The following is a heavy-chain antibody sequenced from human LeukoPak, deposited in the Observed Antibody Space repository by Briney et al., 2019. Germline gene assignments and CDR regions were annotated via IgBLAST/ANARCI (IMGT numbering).Heavy chain of an antibody. D-gene: IGHD5-12*01. J-gene: IGHJ5*02. Sequence: SETLSLTCAVSGASISSSSWWTWVRQPPGKGLEWIGEIYHSGSTNYNPSLNSRVTISVDKSNNQFSLKLNSVTAADTAVYYCLKSEGYRFDPWGRGTLVTVSS. CDR1: GASISSSSW. V-gene: IGHV4-4*02. CDR3: LKSEGYRFDP. CDR2: IYHSGST.